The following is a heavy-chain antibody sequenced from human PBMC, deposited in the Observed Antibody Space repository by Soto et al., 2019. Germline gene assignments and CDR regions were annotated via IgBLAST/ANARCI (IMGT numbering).Heavy chain of an antibody. J-gene: IGHJ4*02. CDR2: IYDNDST. CDR1: GVSISSGGYY. Sequence: QVQLQESGPGVVKPSQTLSLARTVSGVSISSGGYYWSWIRQHPGKGLEWIGYIYDNDSTYYNPSLKRRVTMSVDTSRNQISLKLSSVTAADTAVYYCARHHMAATDMYFDYWGQGTLVTASA. D-gene: IGHD6-19*01. V-gene: IGHV4-31*03. CDR3: ARHHMAATDMYFDY.